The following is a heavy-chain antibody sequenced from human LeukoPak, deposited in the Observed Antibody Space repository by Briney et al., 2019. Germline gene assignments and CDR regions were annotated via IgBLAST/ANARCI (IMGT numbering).Heavy chain of an antibody. CDR1: GFTFDNYA. V-gene: IGHV3-9*01. CDR2: ISHSSNIL. J-gene: IGHJ4*02. Sequence: PGGSLRLSCAASGFTFDNYAMHWVRQPPGKGLEWVSGISHSSNILGYAGFVRGRFTISRDNAKNSLYLQMNSLRAEDTAVYYCARDRMSLFDYWGQGTLVTVSS. CDR3: ARDRMSLFDY. D-gene: IGHD5/OR15-5a*01.